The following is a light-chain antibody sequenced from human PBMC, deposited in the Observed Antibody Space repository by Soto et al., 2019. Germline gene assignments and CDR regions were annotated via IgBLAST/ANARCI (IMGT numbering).Light chain of an antibody. CDR1: QSVSSNY. J-gene: IGKJ5*01. CDR3: QQYGSSPVT. Sequence: EILLTQSPGTLSLSPGERSTLSCRAIQSVSSNYLAWYHQKPGQAPRLLIYGASSRATGIPDRFSGSGSGTDFTLTISRLEPEDFAVYYCQQYGSSPVTFGQGTRLEIK. V-gene: IGKV3-20*01. CDR2: GAS.